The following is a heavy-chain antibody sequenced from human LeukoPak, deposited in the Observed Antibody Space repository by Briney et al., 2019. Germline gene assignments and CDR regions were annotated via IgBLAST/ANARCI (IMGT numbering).Heavy chain of an antibody. Sequence: SETLSLTCTVSGYSISSGYYWGWIRQPPGKGLEWIRSIYHSGSTYYNPSLKSRVTISVDTSKNQFSLKLSSVTAADTAVYYCARVVGEIDYWGQGTLVTVSS. V-gene: IGHV4-38-2*02. CDR1: GYSISSGYY. CDR3: ARVVGEIDY. J-gene: IGHJ4*02. CDR2: IYHSGST.